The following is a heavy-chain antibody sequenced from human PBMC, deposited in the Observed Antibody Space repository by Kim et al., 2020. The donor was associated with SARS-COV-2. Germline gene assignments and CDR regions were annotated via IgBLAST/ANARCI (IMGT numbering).Heavy chain of an antibody. Sequence: SVKGRFTISRDNSKNTLYLQMNSLRAEDTAVYYCARDRNYYDISGYSPHYWGQGTLVTVSS. J-gene: IGHJ4*02. V-gene: IGHV3-30*01. D-gene: IGHD3-22*01. CDR3: ARDRNYYDISGYSPHY.